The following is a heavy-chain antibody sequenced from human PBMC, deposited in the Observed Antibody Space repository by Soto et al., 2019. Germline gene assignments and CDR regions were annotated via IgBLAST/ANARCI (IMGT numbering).Heavy chain of an antibody. CDR3: AKLPRYGGNWDFDY. D-gene: IGHD2-15*01. J-gene: IGHJ4*02. CDR2: ISYDGSNK. CDR1: GFTFSSYG. V-gene: IGHV3-30*18. Sequence: GGSLRLSCAASGFTFSSYGMHWVRQAPGKGLEWVAVISYDGSNKYYADSVKGRFTISRDNSKNTLYLQMNSLRAEDTAVYYCAKLPRYGGNWDFDYWGQGTLVTVSS.